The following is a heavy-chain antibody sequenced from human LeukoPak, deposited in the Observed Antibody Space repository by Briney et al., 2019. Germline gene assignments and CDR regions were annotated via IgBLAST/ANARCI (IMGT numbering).Heavy chain of an antibody. CDR2: IYYSGST. CDR3: ARGRSGYCSSTSCFNWFDP. V-gene: IGHV4-59*12. D-gene: IGHD2-2*01. J-gene: IGHJ5*02. Sequence: KSSETLSLTCTVSGGSISSYYWSWIRQLPGKGLEWIGYIYYSGSTNYNPSLKSRVTISVDRSKNQFSLKLSSVTAADTAVYYCARGRSGYCSSTSCFNWFDPWGQGTLVTVSS. CDR1: GGSISSYY.